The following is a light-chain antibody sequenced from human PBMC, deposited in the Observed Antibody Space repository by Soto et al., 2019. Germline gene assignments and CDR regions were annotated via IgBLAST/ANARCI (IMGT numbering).Light chain of an antibody. V-gene: IGLV3-21*02. CDR1: NIGSKS. CDR3: QVWDNSSDIGV. Sequence: SYELTQPPSVSVAPGQTARITCGGNNIGSKSVHWYQQKPGQAPVLVVYDDSGRPSGIPERFSGSNSGNTATLTISRVEAGDEADYYCQVWDNSSDIGVFGGGTKLTVL. J-gene: IGLJ3*02. CDR2: DDS.